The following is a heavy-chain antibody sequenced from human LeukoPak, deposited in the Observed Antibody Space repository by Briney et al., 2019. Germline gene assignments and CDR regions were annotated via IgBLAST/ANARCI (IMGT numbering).Heavy chain of an antibody. D-gene: IGHD1-26*01. CDR2: IYSSGDT. Sequence: SETLSLTCTVSGASISNHYWSWIRQPAGKALEWIGRIYSSGDTDYHPSLKSRVTMSVDTSKSQFSLKLGSVIAADTAVYYCAHGGNSGSYSENWGQGTLVTVSS. CDR1: GASISNHY. CDR3: AHGGNSGSYSEN. V-gene: IGHV4-4*07. J-gene: IGHJ4*02.